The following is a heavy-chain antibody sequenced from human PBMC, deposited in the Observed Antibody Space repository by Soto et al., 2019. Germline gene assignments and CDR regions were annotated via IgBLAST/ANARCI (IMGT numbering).Heavy chain of an antibody. J-gene: IGHJ3*01. Sequence: QVHLVQSGAEVKKPGSSVKVSCKAAGGTFSTYTLIWVRQAPGQGLEWMGRIIPMLTVTNSAQKFQGRVTLTADKSKNTASMELTTLRSDDTAVYYCSIGSWSAETFDVWGQGTMVTVSS. CDR3: SIGSWSAETFDV. CDR2: IIPMLTVT. D-gene: IGHD2-2*01. CDR1: GGTFSTYT. V-gene: IGHV1-69*02.